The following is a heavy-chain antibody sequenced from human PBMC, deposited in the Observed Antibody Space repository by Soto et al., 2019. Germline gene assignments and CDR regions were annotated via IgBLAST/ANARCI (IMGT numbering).Heavy chain of an antibody. V-gene: IGHV4-34*01. D-gene: IGHD2-2*01. CDR3: ARQRRDVVVAPAATPGAYFDF. J-gene: IGHJ4*02. CDR1: GGSFSGYY. Sequence: PSETLSLTCAVYGGSFSGYYWSWIRQPPGKGLEWIGEINHSGSTNYNPSLKSRVTISVDTSKNQFSLRLISVTAADTAVYFCARQRRDVVVAPAATPGAYFDFWAQGSLVTVSS. CDR2: INHSGST.